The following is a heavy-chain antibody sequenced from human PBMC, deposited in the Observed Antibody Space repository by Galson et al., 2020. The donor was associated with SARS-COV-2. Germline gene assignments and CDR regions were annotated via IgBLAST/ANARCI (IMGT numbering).Heavy chain of an antibody. CDR1: GFSFDDYA. CDR2: ISWNSGGI. Sequence: GGSLRLSCAASGFSFDDYAMHWVRQVPGKGLEWVSGISWNSGGIGYADSVKGRFTISRDNAKNSLYLQMNSLRAEDTALYYCAKDRNDYDFWSGYYDYWGQGTLVTVSS. CDR3: AKDRNDYDFWSGYYDY. V-gene: IGHV3-9*01. D-gene: IGHD3-3*01. J-gene: IGHJ4*02.